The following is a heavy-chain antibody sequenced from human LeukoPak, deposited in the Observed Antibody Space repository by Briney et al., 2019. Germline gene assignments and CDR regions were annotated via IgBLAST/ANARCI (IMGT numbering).Heavy chain of an antibody. V-gene: IGHV1-2*02. D-gene: IGHD2-2*01. CDR2: INPNRGET. J-gene: IGHJ5*02. CDR3: ARDPNIVVVPADFHNWFDP. CDR1: GYTCTAYL. Sequence: GASVKLSFKASGYTCTAYLLHWVRQAPRQGLEWMGWINPNRGETDYAQNFQGRVTMTRDTSINTAYMELSSLRSEDTAVYYCARDPNIVVVPADFHNWFDPWGQGTLVTVSS.